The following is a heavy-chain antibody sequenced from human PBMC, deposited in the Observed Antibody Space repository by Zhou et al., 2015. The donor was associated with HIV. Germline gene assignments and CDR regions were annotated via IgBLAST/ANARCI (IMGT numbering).Heavy chain of an antibody. J-gene: IGHJ6*02. D-gene: IGHD1-26*01. CDR3: ARDPGGSYPYGMDV. V-gene: IGHV1-69*01. CDR1: GGTFSSYA. Sequence: QVQLVQSGAEVKKPGSSVKVSCKASGGTFSSYAISWVRQAPGQGLEWSGRGSSLLFGTANYAQKFQGRVTITADESTSTAYMELSSLRSEDTAVYYCARDPGGSYPYGMDVWGQGTTVTVSS. CDR2: SSLLFGTA.